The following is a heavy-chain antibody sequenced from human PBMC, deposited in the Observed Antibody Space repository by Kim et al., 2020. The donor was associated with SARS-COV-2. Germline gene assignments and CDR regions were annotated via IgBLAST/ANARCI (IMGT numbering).Heavy chain of an antibody. V-gene: IGHV3-23*01. CDR2: ISGSGGST. Sequence: GGSLRLSCAASGFTFSSYAMSWVRQAPGKGLEWVSAISGSGGSTYYADSVKGRFTISRDNSKNTLYLQMNSLRAEDTAVYYCAMAPKTYYYDSSGYLVYWGQGTLVTVSS. J-gene: IGHJ4*02. CDR1: GFTFSSYA. CDR3: AMAPKTYYYDSSGYLVY. D-gene: IGHD3-22*01.